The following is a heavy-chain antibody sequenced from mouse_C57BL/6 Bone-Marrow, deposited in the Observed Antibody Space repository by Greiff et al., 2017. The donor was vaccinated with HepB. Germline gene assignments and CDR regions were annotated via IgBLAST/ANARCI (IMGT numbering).Heavy chain of an antibody. D-gene: IGHD1-1*01. J-gene: IGHJ1*03. Sequence: EVQLQQSGPVLVKPGASVKMSCKASGYTFTDYYMNWVKQSHGKSLEWIGVINPYNGGTSYNQKFKGKATLTVDKSSSTAYMELNSLTSEDSAVYYCASLYYYGSSYDWYFDVWGTGTTVTVSS. CDR2: INPYNGGT. CDR3: ASLYYYGSSYDWYFDV. CDR1: GYTFTDYY. V-gene: IGHV1-19*01.